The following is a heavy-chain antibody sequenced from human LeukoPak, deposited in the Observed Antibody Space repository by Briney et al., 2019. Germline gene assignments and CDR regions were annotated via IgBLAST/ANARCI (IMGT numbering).Heavy chain of an antibody. Sequence: GGSLRLSCAASGFTFSSYAMSWVRQSPGKGLEWVSAISGSGGSTYYADSVKGRFTISRDNSKNTLYLQMNSLRAEDTAVYHCAKEKDIVVVVAASYWGQGTLVTVSS. CDR1: GFTFSSYA. J-gene: IGHJ4*02. CDR2: ISGSGGST. CDR3: AKEKDIVVVVAASY. D-gene: IGHD2-15*01. V-gene: IGHV3-23*01.